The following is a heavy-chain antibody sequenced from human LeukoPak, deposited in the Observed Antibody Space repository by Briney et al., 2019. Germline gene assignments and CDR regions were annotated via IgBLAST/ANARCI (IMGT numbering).Heavy chain of an antibody. CDR2: IRSKAYGGTT. CDR3: TRERYSSSWDLWYFDY. J-gene: IGHJ4*02. D-gene: IGHD6-13*01. Sequence: LSLTCAVYGGSFSGYYWSWIRQPPGKGLEWVGFIRSKAYGGTTEYAASVKGRFTISRDDSKSIAYLQMNSLKTEDTAVYYCTRERYSSSWDLWYFDYWGQGTLVTVSS. CDR1: GGSFSGYY. V-gene: IGHV3-49*03.